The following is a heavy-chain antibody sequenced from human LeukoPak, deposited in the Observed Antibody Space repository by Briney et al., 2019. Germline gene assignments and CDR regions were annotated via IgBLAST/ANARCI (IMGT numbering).Heavy chain of an antibody. J-gene: IGHJ4*02. CDR3: ATGYDSSGYLLPYFDY. Sequence: RASVKVSCKVSGYTLTELSMHWVRQAPGKGLGWMGGFDPEDGETIYAQKFQGRVTMTEDTSTDTAYMELSSLRSEDTAVYYCATGYDSSGYLLPYFDYWGQGTLVTVSS. V-gene: IGHV1-24*01. CDR1: GYTLTELS. D-gene: IGHD3-22*01. CDR2: FDPEDGET.